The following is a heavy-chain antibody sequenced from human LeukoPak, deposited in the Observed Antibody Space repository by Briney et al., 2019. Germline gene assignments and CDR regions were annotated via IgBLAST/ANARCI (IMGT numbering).Heavy chain of an antibody. CDR3: ARDFFVRSYYYYYYYMDV. D-gene: IGHD1-26*01. V-gene: IGHV3-11*01. J-gene: IGHJ6*03. CDR1: GFTFSDYY. CDR2: IGSSGSTI. Sequence: PGGSLRLSCAASGFTFSDYYMSWIRQAPGKGLEWVSYIGSSGSTIYYADSVKGRFTISRDNAKNSLYLQMNSLRAEDTAVYYCARDFFVRSYYYYYYYMDVWGKGTTVTISS.